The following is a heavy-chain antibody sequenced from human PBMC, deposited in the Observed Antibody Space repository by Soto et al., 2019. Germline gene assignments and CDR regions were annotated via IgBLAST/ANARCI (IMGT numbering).Heavy chain of an antibody. CDR3: ARVPHYCTNGVCYSPFDY. D-gene: IGHD2-8*01. J-gene: IGHJ4*02. Sequence: ASVKVSCKASGYTFTSYAMHWVRQAPGQRLEWMGWINADNGNTKYAQKLQGRVTITRDTSASTAYMELRSLRSDDTAVYYCARVPHYCTNGVCYSPFDYWGQGTLVTVSS. V-gene: IGHV1-3*01. CDR2: INADNGNT. CDR1: GYTFTSYA.